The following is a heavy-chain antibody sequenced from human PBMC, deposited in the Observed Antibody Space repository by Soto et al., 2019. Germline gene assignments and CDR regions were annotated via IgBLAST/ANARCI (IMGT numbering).Heavy chain of an antibody. J-gene: IGHJ6*02. CDR1: GGTFSSYA. CDR2: SIPIFGTA. CDR3: ASALVGASLVGGRYYAMDV. V-gene: IGHV1-69*01. D-gene: IGHD1-26*01. Sequence: QVQLVQSGAEVKKPGSSVKVSCKASGGTFSSYAISWVRQAPGQGLEWMGGSIPIFGTANYAQTFQGRVTITADESTSTAYMELSSLRSEDTAVYYCASALVGASLVGGRYYAMDVWCQGTTVTVSS.